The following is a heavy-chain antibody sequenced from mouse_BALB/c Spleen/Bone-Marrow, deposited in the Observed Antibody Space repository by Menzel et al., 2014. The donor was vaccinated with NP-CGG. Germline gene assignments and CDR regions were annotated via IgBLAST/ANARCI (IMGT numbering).Heavy chain of an antibody. CDR2: INPSTGYT. J-gene: IGHJ3*01. V-gene: IGHV1-7*01. CDR3: TRRAYGGSYGFAY. CDR1: GYTFTNYW. D-gene: IGHD1-1*01. Sequence: QVHVKQSGAELAKPGASVKMSCRASGYTFTNYWMHWVKQRPGQGLEWIGYINPSTGYTEYNQKFKDKATLTADESSSTAYMQLSSLTSEDSSVFYCTRRAYGGSYGFAYWGQGTLVTVSA.